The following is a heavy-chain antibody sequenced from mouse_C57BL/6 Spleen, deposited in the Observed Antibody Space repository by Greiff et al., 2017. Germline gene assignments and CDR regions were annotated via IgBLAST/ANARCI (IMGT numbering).Heavy chain of an antibody. CDR1: GFNIKDDY. CDR2: IDPENGDT. J-gene: IGHJ3*01. V-gene: IGHV14-4*01. CDR3: SSPLYGNHWFAY. Sequence: VQLQQSGAELVRPGASVKLSCTASGFNIKDDYMHWVKQRPEQGLEWIGWIDPENGDTEYASKFQGTAPIPADTTSNTASLQLSSLTSEDTAVYYCSSPLYGNHWFAYWGQGTLVTVSA. D-gene: IGHD2-1*01.